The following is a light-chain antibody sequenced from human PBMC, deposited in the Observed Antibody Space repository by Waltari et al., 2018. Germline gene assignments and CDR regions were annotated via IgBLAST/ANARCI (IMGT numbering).Light chain of an antibody. CDR2: GAS. Sequence: EIVMTQSPATLSVSPGERATLSCRASQSVSSNLAWYQQNPGQAPRLLIYGASTRATGIPARFSGSGSGTEFTLTISSLQSEDFAVYYCQQYNNWPLGFTFGPGTKVDIK. CDR3: QQYNNWPLGFT. CDR1: QSVSSN. J-gene: IGKJ3*01. V-gene: IGKV3-15*01.